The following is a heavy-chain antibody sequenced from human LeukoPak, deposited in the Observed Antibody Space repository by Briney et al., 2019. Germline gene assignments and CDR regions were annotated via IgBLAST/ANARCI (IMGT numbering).Heavy chain of an antibody. CDR1: GGSISSSSYY. D-gene: IGHD5-18*01. CDR2: IYYSGST. V-gene: IGHV4-39*07. CDR3: ARAASDTAMIAGFFDY. J-gene: IGHJ4*02. Sequence: SETLSLTCTVSGGSISSSSYYWGWIRQPPGKGLEWTGSIYYSGSTYYNPSLKSRVTISVDTSKNQFSLKLSSVTAADTAVYYCARAASDTAMIAGFFDYWGQGTLVTVSS.